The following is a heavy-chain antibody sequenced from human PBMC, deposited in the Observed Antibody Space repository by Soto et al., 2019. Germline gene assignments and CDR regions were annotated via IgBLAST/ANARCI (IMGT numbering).Heavy chain of an antibody. V-gene: IGHV3-33*05. D-gene: IGHD1-26*01. J-gene: IGHJ4*02. CDR2: ISYDGSNK. CDR1: GFTFSSYG. CDR3: ARDWRATDY. Sequence: QVQLVESGGGVVQPGRSLRLSCVVSGFTFSSYGMLWVRQAPGKGLEWVAAISYDGSNKYYADSVKGRFTISRDNSKDTLYLQVVSLRADDTAVYYCARDWRATDYWGQGTLVTVSS.